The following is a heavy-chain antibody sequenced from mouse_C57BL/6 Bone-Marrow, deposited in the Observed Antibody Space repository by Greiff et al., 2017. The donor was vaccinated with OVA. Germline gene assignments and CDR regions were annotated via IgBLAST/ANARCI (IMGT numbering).Heavy chain of an antibody. V-gene: IGHV1-15*01. D-gene: IGHD1-1*01. CDR2: IDPETGGT. Sequence: QVHVKQSGAELVRPGASVTLSCKASGYTFTDYEMHWVKQTPVHGLEWIGAIDPETGGTAYNQKFKGKAILTADKSSSTAYMELRSLTSEDSAVYYCTKPYYYGSSYYAMDYWGQGTSVTVAA. CDR1: GYTFTDYE. CDR3: TKPYYYGSSYYAMDY. J-gene: IGHJ4*01.